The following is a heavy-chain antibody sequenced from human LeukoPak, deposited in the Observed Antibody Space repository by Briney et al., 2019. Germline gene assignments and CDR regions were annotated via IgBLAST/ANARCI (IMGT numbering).Heavy chain of an antibody. J-gene: IGHJ4*02. V-gene: IGHV4-59*01. CDR1: GGSISSYY. Sequence: SETLSLTCTVSGGSISSYYWSWIRQPPGKGLEWIGYIYYSGSTNYNPSLKSRVTISVDTSKNQFSLKLSSVTAADTAVYYCARFVRFSSDYFDYWGQGTLVTVSS. CDR2: IYYSGST. CDR3: ARFVRFSSDYFDY. D-gene: IGHD6-6*01.